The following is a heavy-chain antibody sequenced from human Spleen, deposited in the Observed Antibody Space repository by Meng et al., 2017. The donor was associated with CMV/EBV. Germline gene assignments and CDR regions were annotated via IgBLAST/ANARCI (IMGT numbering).Heavy chain of an antibody. V-gene: IGHV3-48*04. CDR3: ARDPCTSCYRGWFDP. Sequence: GESLKISCAASGFTFSSYSMNWVRQAPGKGLEWISYISSSSSIIYYADSVKGRFTISRDNAKNSLYLQMNSPRAEDTAVYYCARDPCTSCYRGWFDPWGQGTLVTVSS. CDR2: ISSSSSII. D-gene: IGHD2-2*01. J-gene: IGHJ5*02. CDR1: GFTFSSYS.